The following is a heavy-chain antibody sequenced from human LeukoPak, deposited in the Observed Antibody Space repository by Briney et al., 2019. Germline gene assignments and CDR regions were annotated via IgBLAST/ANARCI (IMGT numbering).Heavy chain of an antibody. D-gene: IGHD3-10*01. V-gene: IGHV4-31*03. CDR1: GGSISSGGYY. Sequence: SQTLSLTCTVSGGSISSGGYYWSWIRQHPGKGLEWNGYIYYSGSTYYNSPLKRRVTISADTSKNQYSLKLSSVTAADTAVYYCARVPPYGSGSYFDYWGQGTLVTVSS. CDR3: ARVPPYGSGSYFDY. J-gene: IGHJ4*02. CDR2: IYYSGST.